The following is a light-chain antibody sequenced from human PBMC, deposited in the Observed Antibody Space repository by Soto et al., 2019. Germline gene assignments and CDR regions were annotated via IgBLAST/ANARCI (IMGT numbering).Light chain of an antibody. V-gene: IGLV2-8*01. J-gene: IGLJ1*01. CDR1: SSDVGANNY. CDR3: SSYAGANRV. Sequence: QSVLTQPPSASGSPGQSVTISCTGTSSDVGANNYVSWYQQHPGKAPKLMIYEVTKRPSGVPDRFSRSKSGNTASLTVSGLQAEDEADYYCSSYAGANRVFGTGTKLTVL. CDR2: EVT.